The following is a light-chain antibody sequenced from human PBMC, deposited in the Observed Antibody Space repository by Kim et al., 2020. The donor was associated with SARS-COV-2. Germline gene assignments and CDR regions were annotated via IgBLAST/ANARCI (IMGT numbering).Light chain of an antibody. V-gene: IGKV1-27*01. CDR2: SAS. CDR3: QRYNSVPQA. Sequence: ASVGDRVTITCRASQTISNFLAWFQQKLGMVPKLLIYSASTLHSGVPSRFSGSGSGTHFTLTISSLQPEDVATYYCQRYNSVPQAFGQGTKVDIK. CDR1: QTISNF. J-gene: IGKJ1*01.